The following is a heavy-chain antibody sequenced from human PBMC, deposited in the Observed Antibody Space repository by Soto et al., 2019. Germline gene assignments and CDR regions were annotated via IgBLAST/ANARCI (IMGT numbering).Heavy chain of an antibody. V-gene: IGHV4-39*01. CDR2: IYYSGST. CDR3: ARHTGVGYGSGSYYNFYYYYGMGV. Sequence: SETPSLTCTVSGGSISSSSYYWGWIRQPPGKGLEWIGSIYYSGSTYYNPSLKSRVTISVDTSKNQFSLKLSSVTAADTAVYYCARHTGVGYGSGSYYNFYYYYGMGVWGQGTTVTVSS. D-gene: IGHD3-10*01. J-gene: IGHJ6*02. CDR1: GGSISSSSYY.